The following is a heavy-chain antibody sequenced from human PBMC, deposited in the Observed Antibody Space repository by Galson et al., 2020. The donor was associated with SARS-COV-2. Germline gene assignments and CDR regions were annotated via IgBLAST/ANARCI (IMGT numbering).Heavy chain of an antibody. CDR3: ARQQGWIQLWWNDY. D-gene: IGHD5-18*01. Sequence: SETLSLTCTVSGGSISSSSYYWGWIRQPPGKGLEWIGSIYYSGSTYYNPSLKSRVTISVDTSKNQFSLKLSSVTAADTAVYYCARQQGWIQLWWNDYWGQGTLVTGSS. CDR1: GGSISSSSYY. CDR2: IYYSGST. J-gene: IGHJ4*02. V-gene: IGHV4-39*01.